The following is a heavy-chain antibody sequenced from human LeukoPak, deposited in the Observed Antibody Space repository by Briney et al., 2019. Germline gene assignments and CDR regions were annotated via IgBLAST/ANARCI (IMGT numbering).Heavy chain of an antibody. Sequence: GGSLRLSXVASGFTFSSYAMHWVRQAPGKGLEWVAVISYDGSNKYYADSVKGRFTISRDNSKNTLYLQMNSLRAEDTAVYYCARDCGPVSPMGYWGQGTLVTVSS. CDR3: ARDCGPVSPMGY. D-gene: IGHD2-21*01. J-gene: IGHJ4*02. CDR1: GFTFSSYA. CDR2: ISYDGSNK. V-gene: IGHV3-30-3*01.